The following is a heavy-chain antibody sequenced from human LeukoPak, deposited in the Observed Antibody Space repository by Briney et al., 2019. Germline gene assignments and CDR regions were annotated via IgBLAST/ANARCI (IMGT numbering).Heavy chain of an antibody. J-gene: IGHJ5*02. D-gene: IGHD6-19*01. CDR2: ISDSGDGT. Sequence: PGGSLRLSCAGSGFTFSSYAMSWVRQSPGKGLEWVSAISDSGDGTYYADSVRARFTISRDNSMNTVDLRMSSLRAEDTAIYYCVRAVSGWPNNWFDPWGQGTLVTVSS. CDR3: VRAVSGWPNNWFDP. V-gene: IGHV3-23*01. CDR1: GFTFSSYA.